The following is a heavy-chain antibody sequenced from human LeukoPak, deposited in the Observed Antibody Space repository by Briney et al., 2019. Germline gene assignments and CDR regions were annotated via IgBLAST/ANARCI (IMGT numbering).Heavy chain of an antibody. CDR3: ARYTTGVDY. Sequence: SETLSLTCAVYGGSFSGYYWSWIRQPPGKGLEWIGEINHSGSTNYNPSLKSRVTISVDTSKNQISLKLSSVTAADTAVYYCARYTTGVDYWGQGTLVTVSS. CDR1: GGSFSGYY. V-gene: IGHV4-34*01. J-gene: IGHJ4*02. D-gene: IGHD4-17*01. CDR2: INHSGST.